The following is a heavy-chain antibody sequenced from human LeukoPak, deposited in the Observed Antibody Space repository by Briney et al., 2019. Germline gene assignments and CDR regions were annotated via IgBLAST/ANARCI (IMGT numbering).Heavy chain of an antibody. CDR3: ARDSERYDFWSDI. CDR1: GYTFTSYY. CDR2: INPSGGST. J-gene: IGHJ3*02. D-gene: IGHD3-3*01. V-gene: IGHV1-46*03. Sequence: ASVKVSCKASGYTFTSYYMHWVRQAPGQGLEWMGIINPSGGSTSYAQKFQGRVTMTRDTSTSTVYMELSSPRSEDTAVYYCARDSERYDFWSDIWGRGTMVTVSS.